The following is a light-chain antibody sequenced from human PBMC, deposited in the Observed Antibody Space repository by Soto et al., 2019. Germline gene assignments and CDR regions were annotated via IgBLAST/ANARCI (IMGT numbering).Light chain of an antibody. CDR2: GAS. Sequence: EIVLTQSPGTLSLSPGEIATLSCRSSQSVSSSYLAWYQQKPGQAPRLLIYGASSRATGIPDRFSGSGSGTDFTLTISRLEPEHFEVYYCQQYGSAPLTFGGGTKVDIK. CDR3: QQYGSAPLT. V-gene: IGKV3-20*01. CDR1: QSVSSSY. J-gene: IGKJ4*01.